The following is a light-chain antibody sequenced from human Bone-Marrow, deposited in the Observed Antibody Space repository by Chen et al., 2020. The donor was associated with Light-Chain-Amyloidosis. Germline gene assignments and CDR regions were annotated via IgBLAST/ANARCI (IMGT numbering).Light chain of an antibody. CDR1: QSVSLSY. CDR2: GAT. J-gene: IGKJ1*01. CDR3: QQYGSSLWT. Sequence: EIVLAQSPVTLFLSPGEGATLSCRASQSVSLSYLAWYQQKPGQAPRLLIYGATSRAAGIPDRFSGSGSGTDFTLTISRLEPEDFAVYYCQQYGSSLWTFGQGIKVELK. V-gene: IGKV3-20*01.